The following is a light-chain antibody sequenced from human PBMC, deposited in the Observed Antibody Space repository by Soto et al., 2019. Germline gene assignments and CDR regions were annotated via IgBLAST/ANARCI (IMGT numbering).Light chain of an antibody. J-gene: IGKJ5*01. Sequence: DIQMTQSPSSLSASVGDRVTITCRASQSISSYLNWYQQKPGKAPKLLIYTASSLQSGVPSRVSGSGSGTDFTLTISSLQPEDFATYHCQQGYTTPITFGQGTRLEIK. CDR2: TAS. V-gene: IGKV1-39*01. CDR1: QSISSY. CDR3: QQGYTTPIT.